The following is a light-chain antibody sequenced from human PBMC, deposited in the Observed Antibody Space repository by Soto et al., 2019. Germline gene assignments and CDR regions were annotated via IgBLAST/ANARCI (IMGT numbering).Light chain of an antibody. V-gene: IGKV1-33*01. CDR3: QRRNT. J-gene: IGKJ2*01. Sequence: DIQMTQSPSSLSASVGDRVTITCQASQDITNYLNWYQQKPGKAPKLLIYDISNLEAGVPSRFSGSGAGTDFTVTISSLQPEDIATYYCQRRNTFGQGTKLEIK. CDR2: DIS. CDR1: QDITNY.